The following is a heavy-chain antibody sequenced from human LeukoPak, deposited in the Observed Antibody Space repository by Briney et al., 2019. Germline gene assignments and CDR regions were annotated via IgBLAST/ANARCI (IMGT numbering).Heavy chain of an antibody. CDR3: ARAELPYNRATDY. D-gene: IGHD1-1*01. J-gene: IGHJ4*02. Sequence: SETLSLTCTISGGSVSDYYWSWIRQSPGKGLEWIGEINHSGSTNYNPSLKSRVTISVDKSKNQFSLKLSSVTAADTAVYYCARAELPYNRATDYWGQGTLVTVSS. CDR1: GGSVSDYY. CDR2: INHSGST. V-gene: IGHV4-34*01.